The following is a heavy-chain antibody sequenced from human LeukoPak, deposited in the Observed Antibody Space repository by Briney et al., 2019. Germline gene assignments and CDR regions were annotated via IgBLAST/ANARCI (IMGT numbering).Heavy chain of an antibody. D-gene: IGHD3-22*01. V-gene: IGHV1-18*01. CDR3: ARTVEYDSSGYYYLSYYYYYYMDV. J-gene: IGHJ6*03. Sequence: GASVKVSCKSSGYTFTSYGFSWVRQAPGQGLEWMGWISAYTGNTNYAQKLQGRVSMTTDTSTSTVYMEVRSLRSDDTAVYYCARTVEYDSSGYYYLSYYYYYYMDVWGKGTTVTVSS. CDR1: GYTFTSYG. CDR2: ISAYTGNT.